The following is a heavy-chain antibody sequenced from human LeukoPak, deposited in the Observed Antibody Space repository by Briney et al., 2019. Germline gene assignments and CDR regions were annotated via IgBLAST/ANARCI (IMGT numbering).Heavy chain of an antibody. CDR2: ISGSGVST. J-gene: IGHJ5*02. CDR3: AKASGSSTTNWFDP. V-gene: IGHV3-23*01. Sequence: GGSLRPSCAASGFTFSSYAMSWVRQAPGKGLEWVSAISGSGVSTYYADSVKGRFTFSRDNSKNTLSLQMNSLRAEDTAVYYCAKASGSSTTNWFDPWGQGTLVTVSS. D-gene: IGHD1-26*01. CDR1: GFTFSSYA.